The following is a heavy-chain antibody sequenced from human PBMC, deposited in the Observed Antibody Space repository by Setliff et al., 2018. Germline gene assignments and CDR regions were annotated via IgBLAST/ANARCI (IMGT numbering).Heavy chain of an antibody. CDR3: AREKGLGGVGWFDP. CDR2: IYHSGST. J-gene: IGHJ5*02. Sequence: SETLSLTCAVYGGSFSGYYWSRIRQPPGKGLEWIGYIYHSGSTYYNPSLKSRVTILADTSQTRFSLNLTSVTAADTAVYYWAREKGLGGVGWFDPWGLGTLVTVSS. D-gene: IGHD3-16*01. V-gene: IGHV4-34*01. CDR1: GGSFSGYY.